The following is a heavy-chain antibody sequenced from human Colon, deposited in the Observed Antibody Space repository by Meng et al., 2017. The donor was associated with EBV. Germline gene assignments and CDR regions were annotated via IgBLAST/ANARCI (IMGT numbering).Heavy chain of an antibody. Sequence: LQEGGPGLVTPSHPPSLPCNVSGGSVSSGGSYLTWIRQNPGKGLEWIENIYYSGSNFYHPSLKRRVIISIDTSKNQFSLNLRSVTAADTAVYYCARVSSGWDYFDYWGQGTLVTVSS. V-gene: IGHV4-31*03. CDR1: GGSVSSGGSY. J-gene: IGHJ4*02. CDR2: IYYSGSN. D-gene: IGHD6-19*01. CDR3: ARVSSGWDYFDY.